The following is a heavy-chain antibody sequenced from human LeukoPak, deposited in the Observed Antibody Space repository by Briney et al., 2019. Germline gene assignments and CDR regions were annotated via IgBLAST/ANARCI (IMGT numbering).Heavy chain of an antibody. Sequence: PSETLSLTCRVSGGSISGAYWSWIRQAPGKGLEWIGYIHYSGSTDYNPSLESRVTISIDTSKTHFSLNLTAITAADTAIYYCARTGSGRYYYAMDVWGQGTSVTVSS. V-gene: IGHV4-59*01. CDR1: GGSISGAY. CDR2: IHYSGST. J-gene: IGHJ6*02. D-gene: IGHD5-12*01. CDR3: ARTGSGRYYYAMDV.